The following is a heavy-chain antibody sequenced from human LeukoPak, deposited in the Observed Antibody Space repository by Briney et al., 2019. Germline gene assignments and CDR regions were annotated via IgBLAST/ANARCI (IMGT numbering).Heavy chain of an antibody. V-gene: IGHV1-2*06. Sequence: ASVKVSCKASGYTFTGYYMHWVRQAPGQGLEWMGRINPNSGGTNYAQKFQGRVTMTRDTSISTAYMELSRLRSDDTAVYYCARGRSQLLPINNWFDPWGQGTLVTVSS. CDR3: ARGRSQLLPINNWFDP. CDR2: INPNSGGT. J-gene: IGHJ5*02. CDR1: GYTFTGYY. D-gene: IGHD2-2*01.